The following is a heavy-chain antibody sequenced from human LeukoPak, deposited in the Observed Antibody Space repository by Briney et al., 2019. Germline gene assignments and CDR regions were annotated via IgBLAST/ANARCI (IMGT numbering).Heavy chain of an antibody. CDR2: IYHSGST. CDR3: ARSYGSGSQFTQP. CDR1: GGSISSGGYY. J-gene: IGHJ5*02. Sequence: SETLSLTCTVSGGSISSGGYYWSWIRQPPGKGLEWIGYIYHSGSTYYNPSLKSRVTISVDRSKNQFSLKLSSVTAADTAVYYCARSYGSGSQFTQPWGQGTLVTVSS. D-gene: IGHD3-10*01. V-gene: IGHV4-30-2*01.